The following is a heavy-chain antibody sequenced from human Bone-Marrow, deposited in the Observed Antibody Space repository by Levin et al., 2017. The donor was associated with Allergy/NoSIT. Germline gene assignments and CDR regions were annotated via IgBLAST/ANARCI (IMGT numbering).Heavy chain of an antibody. CDR2: INSDGSKT. CDR3: ARGGCSSTSCLDY. D-gene: IGHD2-2*01. J-gene: IGHJ4*02. CDR1: GFTFSRYW. Sequence: PGGSLRLSCAASGFTFSRYWMHWVRQAPGMGLVWVSHINSDGSKTNYADSVKGRFTISRDNAKNTLSLQMNSVRDEDTSVYYCARGGCSSTSCLDYWGQGILVTVSS. V-gene: IGHV3-74*01.